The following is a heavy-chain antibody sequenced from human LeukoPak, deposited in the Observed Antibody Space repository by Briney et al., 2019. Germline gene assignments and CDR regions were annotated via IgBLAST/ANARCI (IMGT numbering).Heavy chain of an antibody. CDR1: GYTFTSYY. V-gene: IGHV1-8*02. J-gene: IGHJ4*02. CDR2: MNPNSGNT. Sequence: RASVKVSCKASGYTFTSYYMHWVRQATGQGLEWMGWMNPNSGNTGYAQKFQGRVTMTRNTSISTAYMELSSLRSEDTAVYYCAKGAYCTRTNFHFRGQGTLGTVSS. CDR3: AKGAYCTRTNFHF. D-gene: IGHD2-2*01.